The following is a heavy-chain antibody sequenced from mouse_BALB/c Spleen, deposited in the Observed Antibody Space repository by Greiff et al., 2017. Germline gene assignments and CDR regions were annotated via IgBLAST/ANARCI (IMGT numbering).Heavy chain of an antibody. V-gene: IGHV5-6-3*01. CDR1: GFTFSDYY. CDR3: ARGDYYGNYWFAY. D-gene: IGHD2-1*01. J-gene: IGHJ3*01. CDR2: INSNGGST. Sequence: EVQLVESGGGLVKPGGSLKLSCAASGFTFSDYYMYWVRQTPDKRLELVATINSNGGSTYYPDSVKGRFTISRDNAKNTLYLQMSSLKSEDTAMYYCARGDYYGNYWFAYWGQGTLVTVSA.